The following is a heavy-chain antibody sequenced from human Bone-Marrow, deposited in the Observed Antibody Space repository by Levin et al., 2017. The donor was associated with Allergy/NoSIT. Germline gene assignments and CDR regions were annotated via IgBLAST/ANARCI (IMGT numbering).Heavy chain of an antibody. CDR2: IRSKAYGGTT. V-gene: IGHV3-49*03. Sequence: GGSLRLSCTASGFTFGDYAMSWFRQAPGKGLEWVGFIRSKAYGGTTEYAASVKGRFTISRDDSKSIAYLQMNSLKTEDTAVYYCTRDHQDIVLMVYTPGHSDYWGQGTLVTVSS. CDR1: GFTFGDYA. J-gene: IGHJ4*02. D-gene: IGHD2-8*01. CDR3: TRDHQDIVLMVYTPGHSDY.